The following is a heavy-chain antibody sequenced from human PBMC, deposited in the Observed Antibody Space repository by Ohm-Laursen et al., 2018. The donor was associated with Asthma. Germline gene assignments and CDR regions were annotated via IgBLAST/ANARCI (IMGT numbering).Heavy chain of an antibody. V-gene: IGHV3-30-3*01. J-gene: IGHJ4*02. CDR1: GFTFRSYA. D-gene: IGHD3-22*01. CDR3: ARDGYYYDSSGYWYYFDY. Sequence: SLRLSCTASGFTFRSYAMHWVRQAPGKGLEWVAVGGSYYDGGLKYYADSVNGRFTISRDNSKNTLYLQMNSLRAEDTAVYYCARDGYYYDSSGYWYYFDYWGQGTLVTVSS. CDR2: GGSYYDGGLK.